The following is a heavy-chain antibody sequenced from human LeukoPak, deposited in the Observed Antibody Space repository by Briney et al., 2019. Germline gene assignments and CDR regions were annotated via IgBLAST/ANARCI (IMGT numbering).Heavy chain of an antibody. D-gene: IGHD5-24*01. CDR2: ISYSGST. V-gene: IGHV4-59*01. CDR3: ARSGGRDGYNFDY. Sequence: SETPSLTCTVSGASISSYYWSWIRQPPGKGLEWIGYISYSGSTNYNPPLKIRVTISVDTSKNQFSLKLSSVTAADTAVYYCARSGGRDGYNFDYWGQGTLVTVSS. J-gene: IGHJ4*02. CDR1: GASISSYY.